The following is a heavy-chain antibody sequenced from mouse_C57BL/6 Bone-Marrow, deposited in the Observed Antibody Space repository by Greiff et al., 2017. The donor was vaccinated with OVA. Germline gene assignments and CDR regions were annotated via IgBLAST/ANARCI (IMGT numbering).Heavy chain of an antibody. V-gene: IGHV1-80*01. J-gene: IGHJ2*01. D-gene: IGHD2-2*01. CDR3: ARRGGLRHFDY. Sequence: QVQLQQSGAELVKPGASVKISCKASGYAFSSYWMNWVKQRPGKGLEWIGQIYPGDGDTYYNGKFKGKATLTADKSSSTAYMQRSILTAEDSAVYFCARRGGLRHFDYWGQGTTLTVSS. CDR1: GYAFSSYW. CDR2: IYPGDGDT.